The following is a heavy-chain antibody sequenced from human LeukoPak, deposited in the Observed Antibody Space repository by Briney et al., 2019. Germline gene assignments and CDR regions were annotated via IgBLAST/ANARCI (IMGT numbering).Heavy chain of an antibody. J-gene: IGHJ3*02. D-gene: IGHD6-13*01. CDR2: IYHSGST. V-gene: IGHV4-4*02. CDR3: ASHSSSWPDAFDI. CDR1: GGSLSSSNW. Sequence: PSGTLSLTHAVSGGSLSSSNWWGGARPPPGKGVEGIGEIYHSGSTNYTPSLKRRVTISVDKSKNHFSLKLSSVPAADTAVYYCASHSSSWPDAFDIWGEGTMVTVSS.